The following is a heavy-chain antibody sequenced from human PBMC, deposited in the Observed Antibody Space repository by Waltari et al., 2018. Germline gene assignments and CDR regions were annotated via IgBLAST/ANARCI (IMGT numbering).Heavy chain of an antibody. CDR2: ISSRLNTI. CDR3: ATRYGSSSMDY. Sequence: EVQLVESGGGVVQTGGSLRLSCAASGFTFSNYEMNWVRQAPGKGLGWIASISSRLNTIYYADSVKGRFTISRDNAKNSLHLKMNSLRAEDTAVYYCATRYGSSSMDYWGQGTLVTVSS. J-gene: IGHJ4*02. CDR1: GFTFSNYE. D-gene: IGHD6-6*01. V-gene: IGHV3-48*03.